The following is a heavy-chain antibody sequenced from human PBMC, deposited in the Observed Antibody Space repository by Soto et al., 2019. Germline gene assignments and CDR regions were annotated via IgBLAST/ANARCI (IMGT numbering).Heavy chain of an antibody. CDR2: ISYDGSNK. Sequence: RGSLRLSCAASGFTFSSYAMHWVRQAPGKGLEWVAVISYDGSNKYYADSVKGRFTISRDNSKNTLYLQMNSLRAEDTAVYYCARTRIAVAGMYYYYYYGMDVWGQGTTVTVSS. CDR1: GFTFSSYA. V-gene: IGHV3-30-3*01. J-gene: IGHJ6*02. D-gene: IGHD6-19*01. CDR3: ARTRIAVAGMYYYYYYGMDV.